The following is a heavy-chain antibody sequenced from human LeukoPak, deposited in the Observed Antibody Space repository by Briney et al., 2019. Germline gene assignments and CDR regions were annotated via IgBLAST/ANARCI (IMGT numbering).Heavy chain of an antibody. Sequence: GGSLRLSCAASGFTISPYWMSWVRKAPGKGLEWVANIKQDGSEKYYVDSVKGRFAISRDNAKNTLYLQMNSLRAEDTAVYYCARAYTEMTTGYYFDYWGQGTLVTVSS. CDR2: IKQDGSEK. CDR1: GFTISPYW. J-gene: IGHJ4*02. V-gene: IGHV3-7*01. D-gene: IGHD5-18*01. CDR3: ARAYTEMTTGYYFDY.